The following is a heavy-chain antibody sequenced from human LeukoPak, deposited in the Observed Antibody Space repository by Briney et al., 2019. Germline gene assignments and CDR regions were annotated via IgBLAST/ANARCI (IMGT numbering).Heavy chain of an antibody. V-gene: IGHV3-66*01. CDR2: IYSGGST. Sequence: GGSLRLSCAASGFTVSSNYMSWVRQAPGKGLEWVSVIYSGGSTYYADSVKGRFTISRDNPKNTLYLQMNSLRAEDTAVYYCARLPAYYYDSRPTNDYWGQGTLVTVSS. J-gene: IGHJ4*02. D-gene: IGHD3-22*01. CDR1: GFTVSSNY. CDR3: ARLPAYYYDSRPTNDY.